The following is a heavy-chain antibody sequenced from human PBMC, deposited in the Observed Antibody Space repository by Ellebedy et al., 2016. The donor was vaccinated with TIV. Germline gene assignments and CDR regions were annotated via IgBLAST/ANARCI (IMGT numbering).Heavy chain of an antibody. Sequence: GESLKISCAASGFTFSSYWMSWVRQAPGKGLEWVANIKQDGSEKYYVDSVKGRFTISRDNAKNSLYLQMNSLRAEDTAVYYCAREGEWLLPADAFDIWGQGTMVTVSS. CDR3: AREGEWLLPADAFDI. V-gene: IGHV3-7*01. J-gene: IGHJ3*02. D-gene: IGHD3-22*01. CDR2: IKQDGSEK. CDR1: GFTFSSYW.